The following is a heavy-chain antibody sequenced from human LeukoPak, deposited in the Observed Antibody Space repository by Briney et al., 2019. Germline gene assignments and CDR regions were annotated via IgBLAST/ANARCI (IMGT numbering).Heavy chain of an antibody. J-gene: IGHJ6*03. V-gene: IGHV1-2*02. CDR2: INPNSGGT. D-gene: IGHD2-2*01. CDR3: AMCSSTSCYSDYMDV. CDR1: GFTFTAYH. Sequence: ASVKVSCKASGFTFTAYHMHWVRQAPGQGLEWMGWINPNSGGTNYAQKFQGRVTMTRDTSISTAYMELSRLRSDDTAVYYCAMCSSTSCYSDYMDVWGKGTTVTISS.